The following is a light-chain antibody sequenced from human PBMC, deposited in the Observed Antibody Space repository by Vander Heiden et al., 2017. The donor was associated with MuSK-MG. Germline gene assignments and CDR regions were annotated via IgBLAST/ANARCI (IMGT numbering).Light chain of an antibody. Sequence: IQLTQSPSSLSASLGARVTITCRASQDISNHLNWYQQRPGKAPKLLIYDVSNLETGVPSRFSGSGSGTHFTLTISSLQPEDIATYYCQHYDNLPLTFGGGTQVEIK. CDR1: QDISNH. J-gene: IGKJ4*01. V-gene: IGKV1-33*01. CDR3: QHYDNLPLT. CDR2: DVS.